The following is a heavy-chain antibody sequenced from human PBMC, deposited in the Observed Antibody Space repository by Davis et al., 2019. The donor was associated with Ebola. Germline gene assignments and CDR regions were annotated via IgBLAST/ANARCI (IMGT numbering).Heavy chain of an antibody. V-gene: IGHV3-74*01. Sequence: HTGGSLRLSCAASGFTFSSYWMHWVRQGPGKGLMWVSRIKTDGSSTNYADSVKGRFTISRDNAKNTVYLHMNSLRDEDTAVYYCARGEAVVRWFDPWGQGTLVTVSS. D-gene: IGHD4-23*01. CDR3: ARGEAVVRWFDP. CDR1: GFTFSSYW. J-gene: IGHJ5*02. CDR2: IKTDGSST.